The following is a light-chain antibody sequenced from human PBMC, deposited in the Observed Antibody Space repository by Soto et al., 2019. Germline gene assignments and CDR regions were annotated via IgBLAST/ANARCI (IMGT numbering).Light chain of an antibody. CDR2: DVS. CDR1: SSDVGGYNY. Sequence: SVLTQPRSVSGSPGQSVTISCTGTSSDVGGYNYVSWYQQHPGKAPKVLIYDVSKRPSGVPDRFSGSKSGNTASLTISGLQAEDEADYYCCSYAGTYYFVFGTGTKVTVL. J-gene: IGLJ1*01. V-gene: IGLV2-11*01. CDR3: CSYAGTYYFV.